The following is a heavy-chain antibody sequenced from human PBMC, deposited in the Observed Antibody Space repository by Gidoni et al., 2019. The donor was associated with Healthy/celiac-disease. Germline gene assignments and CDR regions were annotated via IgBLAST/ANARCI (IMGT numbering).Heavy chain of an antibody. CDR1: GFTFSSYG. CDR3: AKDGGQYYDFWSGYYTYFDY. V-gene: IGHV3-30*18. J-gene: IGHJ4*02. D-gene: IGHD3-3*01. Sequence: QVQLVESGGGVVQPGRSLRLSCAASGFTFSSYGLHWVRQAPGKGLEWVAVIAYDGSNKYYADSVKGRFTISRDNSKNTLYLQMNSLRAEETAVYYCAKDGGQYYDFWSGYYTYFDYWGQGTLVTVSS. CDR2: IAYDGSNK.